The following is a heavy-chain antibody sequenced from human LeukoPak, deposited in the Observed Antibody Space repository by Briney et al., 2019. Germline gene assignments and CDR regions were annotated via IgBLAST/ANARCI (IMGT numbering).Heavy chain of an antibody. Sequence: GGSLRLSCAASGFTFSSYGMHWVRQVPGKGLVWVSRINSDGSSTSYADSVKGRFTISRDNAKNTLYLQMNSLRAEDTAVYYCAAEFHDAFDIWGQGTMVTVSS. V-gene: IGHV3-74*01. J-gene: IGHJ3*02. CDR1: GFTFSSYG. CDR3: AAEFHDAFDI. CDR2: INSDGSST. D-gene: IGHD1-14*01.